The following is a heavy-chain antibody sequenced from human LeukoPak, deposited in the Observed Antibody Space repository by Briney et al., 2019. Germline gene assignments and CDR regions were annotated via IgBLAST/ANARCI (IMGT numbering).Heavy chain of an antibody. CDR3: ASRGYSYGPLYYMDV. D-gene: IGHD5-18*01. V-gene: IGHV1-2*02. CDR1: GYTLTGYY. J-gene: IGHJ6*03. Sequence: GASVKVSCKASGYTLTGYYMHWVRQAPGQGREWMGWINPNSGGTNYAQKFQGRVTMTRDTSISTAYMELSRLRSDDTAVYYCASRGYSYGPLYYMDVWGKGTTVTVSS. CDR2: INPNSGGT.